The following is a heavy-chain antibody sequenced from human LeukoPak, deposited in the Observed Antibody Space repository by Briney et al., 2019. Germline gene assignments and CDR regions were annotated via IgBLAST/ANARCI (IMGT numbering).Heavy chain of an antibody. V-gene: IGHV3-48*03. CDR3: ARDRGFCSSTGCPYGMDV. D-gene: IGHD2-2*01. CDR1: GFTFSSYE. Sequence: GGSLRLSCAASGFTFSSYEMNWVRQAPGKGLEWVSYISSSGKNIFYADSVKGRFTISRDNAKNSLHLQMNSLRAEDTAVYYCARDRGFCSSTGCPYGMDVRGQGTTVTVSS. J-gene: IGHJ6*02. CDR2: ISSSGKNI.